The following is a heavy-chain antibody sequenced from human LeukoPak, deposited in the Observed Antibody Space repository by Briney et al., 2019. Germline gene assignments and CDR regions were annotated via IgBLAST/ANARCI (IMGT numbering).Heavy chain of an antibody. D-gene: IGHD1-26*01. CDR1: GYTFTDYY. J-gene: IGHJ4*02. CDR2: INPNSGGT. V-gene: IGHV1-2*02. Sequence: ASVKVSCKASGYTFTDYYMHWVRQAPGQGLEWMGWINPNSGGTNYAQKFQGRVTMTRDTSISTAYMELSRLRSDDTAVYYCARLSGSYYCFDYWGQGTLVTVSS. CDR3: ARLSGSYYCFDY.